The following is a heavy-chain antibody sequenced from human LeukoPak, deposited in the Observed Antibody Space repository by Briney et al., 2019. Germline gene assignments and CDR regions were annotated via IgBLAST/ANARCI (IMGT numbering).Heavy chain of an antibody. CDR2: INAGNGNT. J-gene: IGHJ6*03. Sequence: GASVKVSCKASGYTFTSYAMHWVRQAPGQRLEWMGWINAGNGNTKYSQEFQGRVTITRGTSASTAYMELSSLRSEDMAVYYCARDVGATHYYMDVWGKGTTVTVSS. CDR3: ARDVGATHYYMDV. D-gene: IGHD1-26*01. V-gene: IGHV1-3*03. CDR1: GYTFTSYA.